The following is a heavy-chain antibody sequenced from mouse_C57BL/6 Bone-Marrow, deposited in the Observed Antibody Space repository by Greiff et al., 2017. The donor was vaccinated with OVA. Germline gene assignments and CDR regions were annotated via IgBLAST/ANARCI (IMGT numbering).Heavy chain of an antibody. CDR2: IDPENGDT. CDR3: TFTGGFAY. Sequence: EVQLQQSGAELVRPGASVKLSCTASGFNIKDDYMHWVKQRPEQGLEGIGWIDPENGDTEYASKFQGKATITADTSSNTAYLQLSSLTSEDTAVYYCTFTGGFAYWGQGTLVTVSA. CDR1: GFNIKDDY. D-gene: IGHD1-1*01. V-gene: IGHV14-4*01. J-gene: IGHJ3*01.